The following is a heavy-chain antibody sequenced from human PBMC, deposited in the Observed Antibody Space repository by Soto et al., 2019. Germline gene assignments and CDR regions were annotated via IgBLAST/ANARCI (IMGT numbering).Heavy chain of an antibody. CDR3: ARQRQGSSEYFRAKNWFDP. CDR2: IYYSGST. Sequence: QLQLQESGPGLVKPSETLSLTCTVSGGSISSSSYYWGWIRQPPGKVLEWIGSIYYSGSTYYNPSLKSRVTISVDTSKNQFSLKLSSVTAADTAVYYCARQRQGSSEYFRAKNWFDPWGQGTLVTVSS. D-gene: IGHD6-6*01. CDR1: GGSISSSSYY. V-gene: IGHV4-39*01. J-gene: IGHJ5*02.